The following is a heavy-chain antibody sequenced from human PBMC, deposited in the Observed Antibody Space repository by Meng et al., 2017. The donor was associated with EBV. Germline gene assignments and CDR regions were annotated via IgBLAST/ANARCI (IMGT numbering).Heavy chain of an antibody. D-gene: IGHD6-19*01. J-gene: IGHJ4*02. CDR3: ARESSGSGWSFDI. CDR2: INNGNGDT. Sequence: QVQVVPSGGGVKKPGASVKASCKTSGYMFDNYGIHWVRRAPGHGLEWLGWINNGNGDTNYAQKFQDRVTMTTDTYTTTVTMELRSLRYDDTAEYYCARESSGSGWSFDIWGQGTLVTVSA. CDR1: GYMFDNYG. V-gene: IGHV1-18*01.